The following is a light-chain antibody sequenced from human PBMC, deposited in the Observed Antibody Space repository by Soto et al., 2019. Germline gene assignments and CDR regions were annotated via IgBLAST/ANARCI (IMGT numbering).Light chain of an antibody. J-gene: IGKJ4*01. CDR2: AVS. V-gene: IGKV3-15*01. Sequence: EIVMTQSPATLSVFPGERATLSCRASQGVNSNLAWYQQKPGQAPRLLIYAVSTRATGIPARFSGSGSGTEFTLAISSLQSEDFAVYYCQQHNKWPLTFGAGTKVDIK. CDR3: QQHNKWPLT. CDR1: QGVNSN.